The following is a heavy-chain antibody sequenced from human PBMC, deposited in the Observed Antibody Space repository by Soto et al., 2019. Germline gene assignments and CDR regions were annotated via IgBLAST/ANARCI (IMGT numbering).Heavy chain of an antibody. CDR3: ARKNRVLDAFDI. CDR2: IYYSGRT. J-gene: IGHJ3*02. V-gene: IGHV4-31*02. Sequence: SETLSLTCAVSGGSISSGGYSWSWIRQHPGKGLEWIGYIYYSGRTYYNPSLKSRVTISVDTSKNQFSLKLSSVTAVDTAVYYCARKNRVLDAFDIWGQGTMVTVSS. CDR1: GGSISSGGYS.